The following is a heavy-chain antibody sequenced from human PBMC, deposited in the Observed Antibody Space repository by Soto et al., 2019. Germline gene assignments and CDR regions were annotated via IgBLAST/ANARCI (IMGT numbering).Heavy chain of an antibody. CDR3: ARGWDPALYNWFDP. Sequence: PSETLSLTCTVSGGSISSYYWSWIRQPPGKGLEWIGYIYYSGSTNYNPSLKSRVTISVDTSKNQFSLKLSSVTAADTAVYYCARGWDPALYNWFDPWGQGTLVTVSS. J-gene: IGHJ5*02. D-gene: IGHD1-26*01. CDR1: GGSISSYY. CDR2: IYYSGST. V-gene: IGHV4-59*12.